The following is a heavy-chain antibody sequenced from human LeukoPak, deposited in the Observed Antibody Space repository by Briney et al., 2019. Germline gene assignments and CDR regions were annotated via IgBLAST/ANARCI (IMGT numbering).Heavy chain of an antibody. V-gene: IGHV4-30-4*01. J-gene: IGHJ4*02. D-gene: IGHD6-13*01. CDR3: AREHYSSSWYSH. Sequence: SETLSLTCTVSGGSISSGDYYWSWIRQPPGKGLEWIGYIYYSGSTYYNPSLKSRVTISVDTSKNQFSLKLSSVTAADTAVYYCAREHYSSSWYSHWGQGTLVTVSS. CDR2: IYYSGST. CDR1: GGSISSGDYY.